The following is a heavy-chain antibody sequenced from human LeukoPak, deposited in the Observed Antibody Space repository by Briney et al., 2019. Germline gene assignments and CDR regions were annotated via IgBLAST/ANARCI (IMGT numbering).Heavy chain of an antibody. D-gene: IGHD4-17*01. V-gene: IGHV3-30-3*01. CDR3: ARDDYGDDTPFDY. J-gene: IGHJ4*02. Sequence: GGSLRLSCAASGFTFSSYAMHWVRQAPGKGLEWVAVISYDGSNKYYADSVKGRFTISRDNSKNTLYLQMNSLRAEDTAVYYCARDDYGDDTPFDYWGQGTLVTVSS. CDR2: ISYDGSNK. CDR1: GFTFSSYA.